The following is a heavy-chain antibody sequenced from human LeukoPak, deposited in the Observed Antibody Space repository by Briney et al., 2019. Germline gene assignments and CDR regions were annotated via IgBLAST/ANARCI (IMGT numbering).Heavy chain of an antibody. CDR1: GFTFHNAW. CDR2: IKSKTDGGTT. Sequence: PGGSLRLSCAASGFTFHNAWMSWVRQAPGKGLEWVGRIKSKTDGGTTDYAAPVKGRFTISRDDSKNTLYLQMNSLKTEDTAVYYCTTSPRGYTYGPIDYWGQGTLVTVSS. V-gene: IGHV3-15*01. D-gene: IGHD5-18*01. CDR3: TTSPRGYTYGPIDY. J-gene: IGHJ4*02.